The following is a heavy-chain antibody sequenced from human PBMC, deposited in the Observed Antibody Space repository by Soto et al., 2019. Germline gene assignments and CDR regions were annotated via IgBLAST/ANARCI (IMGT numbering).Heavy chain of an antibody. CDR1: GGSISSYY. J-gene: IGHJ6*02. CDR3: ARGRDSGSPSYYYYGMDV. Sequence: SETLSLTCTVSGGSISSYYWSWIRPPPGKGLEWIGYIYYSGSTNYNPSLKSRVTISVDTSKNQFSLKLSSVTAADTAVYYCARGRDSGSPSYYYYGMDVWGQGTKVTVSS. CDR2: IYYSGST. D-gene: IGHD3-10*01. V-gene: IGHV4-59*01.